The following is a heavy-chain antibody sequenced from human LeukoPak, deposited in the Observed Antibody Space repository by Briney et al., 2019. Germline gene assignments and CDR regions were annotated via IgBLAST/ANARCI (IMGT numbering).Heavy chain of an antibody. Sequence: SETLSLTCTVSGDSISSYYWSRIRQPAGKGLEWIGRIYTSGSTNYNPSLKSRVTMSVDTSKNQFSLKLSSVTAADTAVYYCAGAYYYDSSGYYPPYWYFDLWGRGTLVTVSS. CDR2: IYTSGST. D-gene: IGHD3-22*01. V-gene: IGHV4-4*07. CDR1: GDSISSYY. CDR3: AGAYYYDSSGYYPPYWYFDL. J-gene: IGHJ2*01.